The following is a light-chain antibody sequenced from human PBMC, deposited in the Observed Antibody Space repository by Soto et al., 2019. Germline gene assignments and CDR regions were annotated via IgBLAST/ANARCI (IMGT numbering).Light chain of an antibody. J-gene: IGKJ1*01. CDR1: QSVSSSY. V-gene: IGKV3-20*01. Sequence: EIVLTQSPGTLSLSPGERATLSCRASQSVSSSYLAWYQQKPGQAPRLLIYGASSRATGIPDRFSGSGSGTDCTLTIIRLEPEDCSVFYWQQYVSSPWTFGQGTKVEIK. CDR3: QQYVSSPWT. CDR2: GAS.